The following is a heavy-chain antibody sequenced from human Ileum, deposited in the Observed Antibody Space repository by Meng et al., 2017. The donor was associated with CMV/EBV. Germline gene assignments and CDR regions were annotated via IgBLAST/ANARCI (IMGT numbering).Heavy chain of an antibody. CDR3: ARHLAIDTYYFDY. D-gene: IGHD3-22*01. Sequence: ASVKVSCKASGYTFTGYYMHWVRQAPGQGHEWMGWINPNGGGTNYAQKFQGRVTMTRDTSISTAYMELSRLRSDDTAVYYCARHLAIDTYYFDYWGQGTLVTVYS. CDR2: INPNGGGT. V-gene: IGHV1-2*02. CDR1: GYTFTGYY. J-gene: IGHJ4*02.